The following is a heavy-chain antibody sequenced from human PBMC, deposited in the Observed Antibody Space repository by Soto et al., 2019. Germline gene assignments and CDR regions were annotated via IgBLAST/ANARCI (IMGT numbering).Heavy chain of an antibody. CDR3: AREDDGGDRDYYGLDV. Sequence: SETLSLTCTVSGGSISFDHYHWTWIRQPPGKGLEWIGYVHYSGSVLYNPSLQSRVSISVDTSKNQFSPKLSSVTAADTAVYFCAREDDGGDRDYYGLDVWGQGTTVTVSS. J-gene: IGHJ6*02. CDR2: VHYSGSV. D-gene: IGHD2-21*02. CDR1: GGSISFDHYH. V-gene: IGHV4-30-4*01.